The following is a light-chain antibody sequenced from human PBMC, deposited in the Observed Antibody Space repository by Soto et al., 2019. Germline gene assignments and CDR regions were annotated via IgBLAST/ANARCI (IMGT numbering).Light chain of an antibody. CDR1: QSISSW. CDR2: DAS. CDR3: QQYNSYSRM. Sequence: DIRMTQSPSTLSATVGDRVTITCRASQSISSWLAWYQQKPGKAPKLLIYDASSLESGVPSRFSGSGSGTEFTLTISSLQPDDFATYYCQQYNSYSRMFGQGTKVEIK. V-gene: IGKV1-5*01. J-gene: IGKJ1*01.